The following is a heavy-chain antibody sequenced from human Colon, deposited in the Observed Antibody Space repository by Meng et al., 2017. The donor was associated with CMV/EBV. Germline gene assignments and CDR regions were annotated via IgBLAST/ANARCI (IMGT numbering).Heavy chain of an antibody. CDR2: IYFSGGT. J-gene: IGHJ4*02. D-gene: IGHD7-27*01. Sequence: SETLSLTCTVSGGSISGYYWSWIRQPPGRGLEWIGNIYFSGGTNHNPSLKSRVTISVDTSKNQFSLKLTSVTAADTAVYYCARSASWGNFDYWGQGTLVTVSS. CDR3: ARSASWGNFDY. CDR1: GGSISGYY. V-gene: IGHV4-59*01.